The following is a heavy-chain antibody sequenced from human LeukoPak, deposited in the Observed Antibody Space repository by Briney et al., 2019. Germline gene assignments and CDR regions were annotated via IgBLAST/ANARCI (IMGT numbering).Heavy chain of an antibody. Sequence: ASVKVSCKASGYTFTGYYMHWVRQAPGQGLEWMGWINPNSGGTNYAQKFQGRVTMTRDTSISTAYMELSRLRSEDTAVYYCARGRFGRSSSSALRRSYNWFDPWGQGTLVTVSS. J-gene: IGHJ5*02. D-gene: IGHD6-6*01. CDR2: INPNSGGT. V-gene: IGHV1-2*02. CDR3: ARGRFGRSSSSALRRSYNWFDP. CDR1: GYTFTGYY.